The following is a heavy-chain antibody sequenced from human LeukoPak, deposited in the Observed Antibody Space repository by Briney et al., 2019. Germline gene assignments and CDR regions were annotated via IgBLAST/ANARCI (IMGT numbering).Heavy chain of an antibody. CDR3: ARGDGGSQTLYYYYSYGMNV. CDR1: GFTFSIYG. J-gene: IGHJ6*02. V-gene: IGHV3-33*01. CDR2: MWYDGSNK. D-gene: IGHD4-23*01. Sequence: GGPLRLSCAASGFTFSIYGMQWVRQAPGKGLEGVSVMWYDGSNKYYADSVKGRFTISRDNSKNTLYLQMNSLRAEDTAVYYCARGDGGSQTLYYYYSYGMNVWGQGTTVTVSS.